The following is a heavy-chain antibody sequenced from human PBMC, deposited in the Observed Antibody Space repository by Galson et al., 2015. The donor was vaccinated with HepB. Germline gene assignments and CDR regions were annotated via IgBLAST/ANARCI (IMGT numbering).Heavy chain of an antibody. Sequence: SVKVSCKASGYTFTSYDINWVRQATGQGLEWMGWMNPNSGNTGYAQEFQGRVTMTRNTSISTAYMELSSLRSEDTAVYYCARGRLSPSHNWFDPWGQGTLVTVSS. CDR3: ARGRLSPSHNWFDP. J-gene: IGHJ5*02. V-gene: IGHV1-8*01. D-gene: IGHD4/OR15-4a*01. CDR1: GYTFTSYD. CDR2: MNPNSGNT.